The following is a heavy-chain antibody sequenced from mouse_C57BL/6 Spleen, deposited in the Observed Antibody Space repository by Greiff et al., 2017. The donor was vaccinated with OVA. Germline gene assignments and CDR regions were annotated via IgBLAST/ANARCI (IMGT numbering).Heavy chain of an antibody. Sequence: VQLQQSGPELVKPGASVKIPCKASGYTFTDYNMDWVKQSHGQSLEWIGDINPNNGGTIYNQKFKGKATLTVDKSSSTAYMELRSLTSEDTAVYYCARSYYYGSIDAYAMEYWGQRTSVTASS. D-gene: IGHD1-1*01. CDR3: ARSYYYGSIDAYAMEY. CDR1: GYTFTDYN. CDR2: INPNNGGT. V-gene: IGHV1-18*01. J-gene: IGHJ4*01.